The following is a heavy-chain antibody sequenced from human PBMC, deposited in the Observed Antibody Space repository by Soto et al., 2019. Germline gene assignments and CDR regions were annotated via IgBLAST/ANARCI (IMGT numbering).Heavy chain of an antibody. CDR3: AKDRGEFQYSSSGNLFA. CDR2: ISAYNGNT. CDR1: GYTFTSYG. Sequence: QVQLVQSGAEVKKPGASVKVSCKASGYTFTSYGISWVRQAPGQGLEWMGWISAYNGNTNYAQKLQGRVNMTTDTSTSTAYMELRSRRSDVTAVYYCAKDRGEFQYSSSGNLFAWGQGTLVTVSS. V-gene: IGHV1-18*01. J-gene: IGHJ5*02. D-gene: IGHD6-6*01.